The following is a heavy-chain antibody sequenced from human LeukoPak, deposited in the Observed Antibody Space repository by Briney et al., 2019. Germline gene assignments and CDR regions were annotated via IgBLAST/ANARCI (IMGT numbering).Heavy chain of an antibody. CDR1: GFSFSSTW. CDR3: ARRGYSSGWSVGF. J-gene: IGHJ4*02. V-gene: IGHV3-74*01. D-gene: IGHD6-19*01. CDR2: INSDGST. Sequence: PGGSLRLSCAASGFSFSSTWMHWVRQVPGKGLVWVSRINSDGSTIYADSVKGRFTISRDNSKNTLYLQMNSLRAEDTAVYYCARRGYSSGWSVGFWGQGTLVTVSS.